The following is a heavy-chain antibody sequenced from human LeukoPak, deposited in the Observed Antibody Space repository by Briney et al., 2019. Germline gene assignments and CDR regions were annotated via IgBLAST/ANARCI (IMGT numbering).Heavy chain of an antibody. CDR3: ARAKQLDWFDP. CDR1: GFTFSSYS. CDR2: ISSSSLYI. Sequence: GGSLRLSCAASGFTFSSYSMNWVRQAPGKGLEWVSSISSSSLYIYYADSVKGRFTISRDNAKNSLYLQMNSLRAEDTAVYYCARAKQLDWFDPWGQGTLVTVSS. D-gene: IGHD6-13*01. J-gene: IGHJ5*02. V-gene: IGHV3-21*01.